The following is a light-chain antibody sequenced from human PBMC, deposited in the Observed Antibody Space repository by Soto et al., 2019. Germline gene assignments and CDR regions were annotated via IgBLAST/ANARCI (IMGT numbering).Light chain of an antibody. V-gene: IGKV3-15*01. CDR3: QHYNGWPPYT. CDR2: GAS. J-gene: IGKJ2*01. Sequence: EIVMTQSPVTLSVSPGERATLSCRASQAVKTNLAWYQQKPGQAPRLLIYGASTRATGIAARFSGTGSGTQFTLTISNLQSGDFAVYYCQHYNGWPPYTFGQGTKLDSK. CDR1: QAVKTN.